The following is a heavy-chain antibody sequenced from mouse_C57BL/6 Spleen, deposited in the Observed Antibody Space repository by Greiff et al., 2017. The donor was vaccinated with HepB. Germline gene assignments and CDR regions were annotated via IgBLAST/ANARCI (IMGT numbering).Heavy chain of an antibody. V-gene: IGHV1-18*01. CDR2: INPNNGGT. CDR3: AYYSNYVVFAY. CDR1: GYTFTDYN. D-gene: IGHD2-5*01. J-gene: IGHJ3*01. Sequence: VQLQQSGPELVKPGASVKIPCKASGYTFTDYNMDWVKQSHGKSLEWIGDINPNNGGTIYNQKFKGKATLTVDKSSSTAYMELRSLTSEDTAVYYCAYYSNYVVFAYWGQGTLVTVSA.